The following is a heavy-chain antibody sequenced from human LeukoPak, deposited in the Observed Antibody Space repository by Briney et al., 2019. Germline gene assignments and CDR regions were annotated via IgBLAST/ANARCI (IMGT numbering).Heavy chain of an antibody. D-gene: IGHD2-15*01. V-gene: IGHV3-21*01. CDR2: ISSSSSYI. CDR1: GFSFSSYT. J-gene: IGHJ2*01. Sequence: GGSLRLSCAASGFSFSSYTMNWVRQAPGPGLELVSSISSSSSYIYYADSLKGRFTISRDNAKNSLYLQMNSLRAEDTAVYYCARDGRRRDYCDSGSCYWYFDLWGRGTLVTVSS. CDR3: ARDGRRRDYCDSGSCYWYFDL.